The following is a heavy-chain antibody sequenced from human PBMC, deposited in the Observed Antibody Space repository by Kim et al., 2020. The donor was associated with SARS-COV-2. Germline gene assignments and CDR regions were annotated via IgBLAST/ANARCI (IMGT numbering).Heavy chain of an antibody. J-gene: IGHJ3*02. Sequence: PSLKSRVTISVDTSKNQFSLKLSSVTAADTAVYYCARAYIVVEPFDAFDIWGQGTMVTVSS. D-gene: IGHD2-21*01. CDR3: ARAYIVVEPFDAFDI. V-gene: IGHV4-59*01.